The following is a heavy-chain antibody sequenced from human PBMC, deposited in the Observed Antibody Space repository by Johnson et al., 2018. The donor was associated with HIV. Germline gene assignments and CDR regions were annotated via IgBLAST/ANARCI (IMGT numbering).Heavy chain of an antibody. CDR3: AGPVNGDTYAFDI. J-gene: IGHJ3*02. CDR2: IKQDGSEK. D-gene: IGHD4-17*01. CDR1: GFTFSSYW. Sequence: VKLVESGGGLVQPGGSLRLSCAASGFTFSSYWMSWVRQAPGKGLEWVANIKQDGSEKYYVDSVKGRFTISRDNAKNSLYLQMNSLRAEDTAVYYCAGPVNGDTYAFDIWGQGTMVTVSS. V-gene: IGHV3-7*01.